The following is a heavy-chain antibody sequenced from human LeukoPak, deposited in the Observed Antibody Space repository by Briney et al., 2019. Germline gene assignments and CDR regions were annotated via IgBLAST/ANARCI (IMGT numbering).Heavy chain of an antibody. J-gene: IGHJ6*02. CDR1: GGSISSYY. D-gene: IGHD2-21*02. CDR2: IYYSGST. V-gene: IGHV4-59*01. Sequence: SETLSLTCTVSGGSISSYYWSWIRQPPGKGLEWIGYIYYSGSTNYNPSLKSRITISVDTSKNQFSLKLSSVTAADTAVYYCARDPSYCGGDCTRPSKFLSYYYYGMDVWGQGTTVTVSS. CDR3: ARDPSYCGGDCTRPSKFLSYYYYGMDV.